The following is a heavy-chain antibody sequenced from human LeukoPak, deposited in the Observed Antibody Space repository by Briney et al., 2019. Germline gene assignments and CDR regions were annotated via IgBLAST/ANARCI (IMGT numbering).Heavy chain of an antibody. D-gene: IGHD5-24*01. Sequence: GGSLRLSCAASGFSFSNFGMHWVRQTPGKGLEWVALIWSDARKTHYADSVMGRFTISGDNSEDTLYLQMNSLRVEDTAVYYCVKGGDGFNFGDHWGQGNRVTVSS. CDR2: IWSDARKT. J-gene: IGHJ4*02. V-gene: IGHV3-33*06. CDR1: GFSFSNFG. CDR3: VKGGDGFNFGDH.